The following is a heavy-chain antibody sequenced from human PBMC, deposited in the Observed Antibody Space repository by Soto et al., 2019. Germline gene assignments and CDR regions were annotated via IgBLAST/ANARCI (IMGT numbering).Heavy chain of an antibody. CDR2: INHSGST. CDR1: GGSFSGYY. Sequence: SETLSLTWAVYGGSFSGYYWSWIRQPPGKGLEWIGEINHSGSTNYNPSLKSRVTISVDTSKNQFSLKLSSVTAADTAVYYCARRHEYYDILTGLEYYFDYWGQGTLVTVSS. J-gene: IGHJ4*02. D-gene: IGHD3-9*01. V-gene: IGHV4-34*01. CDR3: ARRHEYYDILTGLEYYFDY.